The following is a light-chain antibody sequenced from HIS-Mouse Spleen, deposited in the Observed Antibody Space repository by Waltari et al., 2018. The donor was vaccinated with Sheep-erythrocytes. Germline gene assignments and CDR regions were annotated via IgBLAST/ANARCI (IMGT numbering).Light chain of an antibody. J-gene: IGLJ3*02. CDR1: SSDVGGYNY. V-gene: IGLV2-8*01. CDR2: EVS. CDR3: SSYAGSNNWV. Sequence: QSALTQPPSASGSPGHSVPISCTGTSSDVGGYNYVPWYQQHPGKAPKLMIYEVSKRPSGVPDRFSGSKSGNTASLTVSGLQAEDEADYYCSSYAGSNNWVFGGGTKLTVL.